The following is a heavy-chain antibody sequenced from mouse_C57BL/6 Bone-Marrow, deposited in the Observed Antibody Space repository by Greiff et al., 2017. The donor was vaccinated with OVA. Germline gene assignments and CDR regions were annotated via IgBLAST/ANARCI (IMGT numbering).Heavy chain of an antibody. Sequence: ESGPGILPPSQTLSLTCSFSGFSLSTFGMGVGWIRQPSGKGLEWLAHIWWDDDKYYNPALKSRLTISKDTSKNQVFLKIANVDTADTATYYCARIGDYYGSSYWYFDVWGTGTTVTVSS. CDR1: GFSLSTFGMG. J-gene: IGHJ1*03. D-gene: IGHD1-1*01. CDR2: IWWDDDK. CDR3: ARIGDYYGSSYWYFDV. V-gene: IGHV8-8*01.